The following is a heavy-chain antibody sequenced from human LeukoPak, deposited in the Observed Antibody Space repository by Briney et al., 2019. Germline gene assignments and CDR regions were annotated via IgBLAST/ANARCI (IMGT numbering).Heavy chain of an antibody. J-gene: IGHJ6*02. V-gene: IGHV3-23*01. Sequence: PGGSLRLSCTASGFTFSSYAMNWVRQAPGKGLEWVSGIGAGGTFTYYADSVKGRFTISRDNSKNTLYLQMNSLRAEDTAVYYCAKESLGCYYGMDVWGQGTTVTVSS. CDR3: AKESLGCYYGMDV. D-gene: IGHD3-16*01. CDR2: IGAGGTFT. CDR1: GFTFSSYA.